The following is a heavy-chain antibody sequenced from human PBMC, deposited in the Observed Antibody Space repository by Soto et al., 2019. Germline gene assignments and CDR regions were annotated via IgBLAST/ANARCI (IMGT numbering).Heavy chain of an antibody. V-gene: IGHV1-3*01. J-gene: IGHJ6*02. CDR2: INAGNGNT. CDR1: GYTFTSYA. D-gene: IGHD6-19*01. Sequence: ASVKVSCKASGYTFTSYAMHWVRQAPGQRLEWMGWINAGNGNTKYSQKFQGRVTITRDTSASTAYMELSSLRSEDTAVYYCARARSGWIYYYYGMDVWGQGTTVTVSS. CDR3: ARARSGWIYYYYGMDV.